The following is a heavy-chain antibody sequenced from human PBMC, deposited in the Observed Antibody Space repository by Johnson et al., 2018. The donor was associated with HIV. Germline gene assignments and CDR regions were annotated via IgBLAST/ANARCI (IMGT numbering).Heavy chain of an antibody. CDR1: GFTFDDYA. D-gene: IGHD6-13*01. CDR3: AKGLLIAAAHDAFDI. V-gene: IGHV3-33*06. CDR2: IWYDGSNK. Sequence: QEQLVESGGGLVQPGRSLRLSCAASGFTFDDYAMHWVRQAPGKGLEWVAVIWYDGSNKDYADSVKGRFTISRDNSKNTLYLQMNSLRAEDTAVYYCAKGLLIAAAHDAFDIWGQGTMVTVSS. J-gene: IGHJ3*02.